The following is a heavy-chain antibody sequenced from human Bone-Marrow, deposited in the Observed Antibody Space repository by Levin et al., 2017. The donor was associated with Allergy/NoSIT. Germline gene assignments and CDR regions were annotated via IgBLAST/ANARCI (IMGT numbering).Heavy chain of an antibody. J-gene: IGHJ3*02. CDR3: AHSGVTTVTIDAFDI. Sequence: GESLKISCAASGFTVSSNYMSWVRQAPGKGLEWVSVIYSGGRTYYADSVKGRFTISRDNSKNTLYLQMNSLRAEDTAVYYCAHSGVTTVTIDAFDIWGQGTMVTVSS. CDR2: IYSGGRT. CDR1: GFTVSSNY. V-gene: IGHV3-53*01. D-gene: IGHD4-17*01.